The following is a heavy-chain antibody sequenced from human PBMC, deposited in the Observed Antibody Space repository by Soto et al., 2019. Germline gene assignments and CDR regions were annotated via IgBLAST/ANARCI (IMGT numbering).Heavy chain of an antibody. Sequence: EVQLLESGGGLVQPGGSLRLSCAASGFTFSSYAMSWVRQAPGKGLEWVSAISGGGGSTYYADSVKGRLTISRDNSKNMLYLQMNSLRAEDTAVYYCAKDGRRWDLPADYWGQGALVTVSS. J-gene: IGHJ4*02. V-gene: IGHV3-23*01. CDR3: AKDGRRWDLPADY. CDR1: GFTFSSYA. D-gene: IGHD1-26*01. CDR2: ISGGGGST.